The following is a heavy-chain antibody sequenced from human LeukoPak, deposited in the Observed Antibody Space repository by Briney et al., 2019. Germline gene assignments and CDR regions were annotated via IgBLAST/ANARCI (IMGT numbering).Heavy chain of an antibody. D-gene: IGHD2-15*01. CDR2: INYSGST. Sequence: SETLSLTCTVSGDSISNSYFYWGWIRQPPGKGLEWIGTINYSGSTYYSPSLRGRVTISVDTSKHQFSLKLNSVTAADTAVHYCGRRVVVAATFDYWGQGTLVTVSS. CDR1: GDSISNSYFY. V-gene: IGHV4-39*01. J-gene: IGHJ4*02. CDR3: GRRVVVAATFDY.